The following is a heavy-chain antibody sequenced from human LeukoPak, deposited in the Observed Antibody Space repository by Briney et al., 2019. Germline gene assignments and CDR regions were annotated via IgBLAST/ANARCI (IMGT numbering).Heavy chain of an antibody. CDR3: ATSARTYIGSSLDY. CDR2: ISGSGGST. J-gene: IGHJ4*02. V-gene: IGHV3-23*01. D-gene: IGHD2-15*01. Sequence: GGSLRLSCAASGFTFSSYAMSWVRQAPGKGLEWVSAISGSGGSTYYADSVKGRFTISRDNAKNTLYLQMNSLRAEDTALYYCATSARTYIGSSLDYWGQGTLVTVSS. CDR1: GFTFSSYA.